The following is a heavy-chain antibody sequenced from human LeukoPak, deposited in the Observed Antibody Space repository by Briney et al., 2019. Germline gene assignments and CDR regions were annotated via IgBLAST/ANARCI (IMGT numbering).Heavy chain of an antibody. CDR3: AKSQDGYNAPDAFDI. Sequence: GGSLRLSCAASGFTFSSYAMSWVRQAPGEGLEWVSAISGSGGSTYYADSVKGRFTISRDNSKNTLYLQMNSLRAEDTAVYYCAKSQDGYNAPDAFDIWGQGTMATVSS. CDR1: GFTFSSYA. CDR2: ISGSGGST. J-gene: IGHJ3*02. V-gene: IGHV3-23*01. D-gene: IGHD5-24*01.